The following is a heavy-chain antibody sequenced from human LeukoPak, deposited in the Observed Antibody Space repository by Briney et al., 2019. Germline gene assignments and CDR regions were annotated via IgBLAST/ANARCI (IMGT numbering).Heavy chain of an antibody. CDR3: ARQPSWPNYFDY. V-gene: IGHV3-21*01. J-gene: IGHJ4*02. Sequence: GGSLRLSCAASGFTFSSYWMSWVRQAPGKGLEWVSSISSSSSYIYYADSVKGRFTISRDNAKNSLYLQMNSLRAEDTAVYYCARQPSWPNYFDYWGQGTLVTVSS. CDR2: ISSSSSYI. D-gene: IGHD2-15*01. CDR1: GFTFSSYW.